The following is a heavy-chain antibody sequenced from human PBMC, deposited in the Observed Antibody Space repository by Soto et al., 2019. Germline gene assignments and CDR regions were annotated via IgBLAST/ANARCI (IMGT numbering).Heavy chain of an antibody. Sequence: ASETLSLTCAVYGGSSSGYYWSWIRQPPGKGLEWIGEINHSGSTNYNPSLKSRVTISVDTSKNQFSLKLSSVTAADTAVYYCARGFGITGTTGSDYWGQGTLVTVSS. CDR2: INHSGST. CDR1: GGSSSGYY. V-gene: IGHV4-34*01. J-gene: IGHJ4*02. CDR3: ARGFGITGTTGSDY. D-gene: IGHD1-7*01.